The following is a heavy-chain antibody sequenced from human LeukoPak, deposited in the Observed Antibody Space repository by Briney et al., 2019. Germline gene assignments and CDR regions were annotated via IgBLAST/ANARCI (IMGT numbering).Heavy chain of an antibody. CDR1: GACISSGDYH. D-gene: IGHD3-10*01. Sequence: SETLSLTCTVSGACISSGDYHWNWIRQPPGKGVEWIGFIHDSGSTYYNPSLKSRVSISRDMSKNQLSLMLSSVTAADTAVYYCARGFGAGNYYYGWFDPWGQGTLVSVSS. CDR3: ARGFGAGNYYYGWFDP. J-gene: IGHJ5*02. V-gene: IGHV4-30-4*01. CDR2: IHDSGST.